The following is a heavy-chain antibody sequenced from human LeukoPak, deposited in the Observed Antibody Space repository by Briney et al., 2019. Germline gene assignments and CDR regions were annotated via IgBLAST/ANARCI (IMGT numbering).Heavy chain of an antibody. V-gene: IGHV3-30-3*01. CDR2: ISYDGSNK. D-gene: IGHD3-10*01. Sequence: GGSLRLSCAASGFTFSSYAMHWVRQAPGKGLEWVAVISYDGSNKYYADSVKGRFTISRDNSKNTLYLQMNSLRAEDTAVYHCARGGGSGSYRRYYFDYWGQGTLVTVSS. CDR3: ARGGGSGSYRRYYFDY. J-gene: IGHJ4*02. CDR1: GFTFSSYA.